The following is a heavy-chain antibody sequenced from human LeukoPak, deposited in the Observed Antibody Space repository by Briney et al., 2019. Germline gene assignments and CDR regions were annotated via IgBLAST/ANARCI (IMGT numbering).Heavy chain of an antibody. CDR1: GGSFSGYY. Sequence: SETLSLTCAVSGGSFSGYYWSWIRQPPGKGLEWIGEINHSGSTNYNPSLKSRVTISVDTSKNQFSLKLSSLTAADTAVYYCARGSRDYWGQGTLVTVSS. CDR3: ARGSRDY. V-gene: IGHV4-34*01. J-gene: IGHJ4*02. CDR2: INHSGST.